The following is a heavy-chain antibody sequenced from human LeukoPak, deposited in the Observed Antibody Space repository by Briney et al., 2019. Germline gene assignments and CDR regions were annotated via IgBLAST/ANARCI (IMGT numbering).Heavy chain of an antibody. CDR3: AREGSNYVYYYYYMDV. Sequence: TGGSLRLSCAASGFTFSSYWMSWVRQAPGKGLEWVANIKQGGSEKYYVDSVKGRFTISRDNAKNSLYLQMNSLRAEDTAVYYCAREGSNYVYYYYYMDVWGKGTTVTISS. CDR2: IKQGGSEK. J-gene: IGHJ6*03. V-gene: IGHV3-7*01. CDR1: GFTFSSYW. D-gene: IGHD4-11*01.